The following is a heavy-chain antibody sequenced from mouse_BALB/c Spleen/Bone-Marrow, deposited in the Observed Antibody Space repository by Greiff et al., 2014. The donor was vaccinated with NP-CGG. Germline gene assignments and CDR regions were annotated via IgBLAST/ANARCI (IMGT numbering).Heavy chain of an antibody. Sequence: QVQLQQSGPGLVAPSQSLSITCTVSGFSLTNYGVHWVRQPPGKGLEWLGVIWAGGSTNYNSALMSRLSISKDNSKNQVFLQMNSPQTDDTAMYYCAREGGTGFASWGQGTLVTVSA. V-gene: IGHV2-9*02. CDR3: AREGGTGFAS. CDR1: GFSLTNYG. J-gene: IGHJ3*01. D-gene: IGHD4-1*01. CDR2: IWAGGST.